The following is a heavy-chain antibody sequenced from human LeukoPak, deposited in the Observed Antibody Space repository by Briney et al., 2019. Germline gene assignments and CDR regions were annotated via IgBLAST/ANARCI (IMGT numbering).Heavy chain of an antibody. CDR2: IYYSGST. Sequence: PSETLSLTCTVSGGSISSYYWSWIRQPPGKGLEWIGYIYYSGSTNYNPSLKSRVTISVDTSKNQFSLKLSSVTAADTAVYYCARGHIVVVPAAIPRSDWFDPWGQGTLVTVSS. CDR1: GGSISSYY. D-gene: IGHD2-2*02. J-gene: IGHJ5*02. V-gene: IGHV4-59*08. CDR3: ARGHIVVVPAAIPRSDWFDP.